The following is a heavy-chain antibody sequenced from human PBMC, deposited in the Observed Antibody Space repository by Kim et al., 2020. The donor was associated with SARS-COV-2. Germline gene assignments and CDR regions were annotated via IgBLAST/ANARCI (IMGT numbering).Heavy chain of an antibody. CDR2: ISDDGSVT. CDR1: GFSFSKYG. D-gene: IGHD1-1*01. CDR3: AKQVQLGNVLSFDV. J-gene: IGHJ4*02. V-gene: IGHV3-30*18. Sequence: GGSLRLSCAASGFSFSKYGMDWVRQAPGKGPEWVAMISDDGSVTYYADSVKGRFTVSRDNSENTLYLQMDTLRVGDTALYYCAKQVQLGNVLSFDVWGQGTLVTVSS.